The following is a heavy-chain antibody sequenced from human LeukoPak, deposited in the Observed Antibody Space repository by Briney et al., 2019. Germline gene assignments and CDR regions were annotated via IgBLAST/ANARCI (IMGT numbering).Heavy chain of an antibody. D-gene: IGHD5-18*01. CDR1: GGSISSSNW. J-gene: IGHJ4*02. CDR2: IYHSGST. CDR3: ARQTISYGSYYFDY. V-gene: IGHV4-4*02. Sequence: SGTLSLTCAVSGGSISSSNWWSWVRQPPGKGLEWIGEIYHSGSTNYNPSLKSRVTISVDESKNQFSLKLSSVTAADTAVYYCARQTISYGSYYFDYWGQGTLVTVSS.